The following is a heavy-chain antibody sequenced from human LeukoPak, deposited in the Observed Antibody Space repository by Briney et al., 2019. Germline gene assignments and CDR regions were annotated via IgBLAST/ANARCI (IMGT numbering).Heavy chain of an antibody. CDR3: AKSNGYGLIDI. D-gene: IGHD3-10*01. V-gene: IGHV4-4*02. J-gene: IGHJ3*02. Sequence: SETLSLTCAVSGGSISSSNWWSWVRQPPGKGLEWIGEIYHSGSTNYNPSLKSRVTISVDKSKNQFSLKLNSVTAADTAVYYCAKSNGYGLIDIWGQGTMVTVSS. CDR2: IYHSGST. CDR1: GGSISSSNW.